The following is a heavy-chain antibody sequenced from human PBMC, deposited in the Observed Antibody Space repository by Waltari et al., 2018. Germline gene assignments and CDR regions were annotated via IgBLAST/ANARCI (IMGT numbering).Heavy chain of an antibody. CDR2: IYSGGST. CDR3: TRGVGYSSSSAEGY. Sequence: EVQLVESGGGLIQPGGSLGLSCAASGFPASRNSLSWFRRAPGKGLEWVSVIYSGGSTYYADSVKGRFTISRDNSKNTLYLQMNSLRAEDTAVYYCTRGVGYSSSSAEGYWGQGTLVTVSS. J-gene: IGHJ4*02. V-gene: IGHV3-53*01. CDR1: GFPASRNS. D-gene: IGHD6-6*01.